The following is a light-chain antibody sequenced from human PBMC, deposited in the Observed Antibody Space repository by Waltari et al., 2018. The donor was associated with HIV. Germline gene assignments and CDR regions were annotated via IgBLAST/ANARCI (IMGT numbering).Light chain of an antibody. Sequence: QSALTQPASVSGSPGQSITISCTGTSSAVGGYNYVSWYQQHPGKAPELMMYEVNNRPSGVSNRFSGSKSGNTASLAISGLRSEDEADYYCAAWADSLSAVVFGGGTKLTVL. CDR1: SSAVGGYNY. CDR2: EVN. CDR3: AAWADSLSAVV. J-gene: IGLJ2*01. V-gene: IGLV2-14*01.